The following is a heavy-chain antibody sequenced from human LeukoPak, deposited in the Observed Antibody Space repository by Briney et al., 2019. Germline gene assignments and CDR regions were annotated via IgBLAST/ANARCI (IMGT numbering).Heavy chain of an antibody. D-gene: IGHD1-14*01. J-gene: IGHJ6*03. CDR1: GGSISSGSYY. CDR3: ARFPGGAEYRHYYYMDV. V-gene: IGHV4-61*02. Sequence: PSETLSLTCTVSGGSISSGSYYWSWIRQPAGKGLEWIGRIYTSGSTNYNPSLESRVTISVDTSKNQFSLKLSSVTAADTAVYYCARFPGGAEYRHYYYMDVWGKGTTVTVSS. CDR2: IYTSGST.